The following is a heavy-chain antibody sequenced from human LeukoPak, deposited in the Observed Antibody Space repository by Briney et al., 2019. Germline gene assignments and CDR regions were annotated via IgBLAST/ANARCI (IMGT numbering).Heavy chain of an antibody. V-gene: IGHV3-20*04. CDR1: GFTFDDYG. D-gene: IGHD5-24*01. CDR3: ARGGWRDAGSRDGYNY. CDR2: INWNGGST. J-gene: IGHJ4*02. Sequence: GGSLRLSCAASGFTFDDYGMSWVRQAPGKGLEWVSGINWNGGSTGYADSVKGRFTISRDNAKNSLYLQMNSLRAEDTALYYCARGGWRDAGSRDGYNYWGQGTLVTVSS.